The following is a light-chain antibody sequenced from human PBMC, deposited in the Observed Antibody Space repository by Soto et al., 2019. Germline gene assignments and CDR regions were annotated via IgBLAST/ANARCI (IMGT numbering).Light chain of an antibody. Sequence: QSVLTQPASVSGSPGQLITVSCTGTGSDVGGYNYVSWYQQHPGKAPKVIIYEVRNRPSGVSDRFSGSKSGNTASLTISGLQAEDEADYYCSSYTSSGTYVFGTGTKVTVL. CDR1: GSDVGGYNY. V-gene: IGLV2-14*01. J-gene: IGLJ1*01. CDR2: EVR. CDR3: SSYTSSGTYV.